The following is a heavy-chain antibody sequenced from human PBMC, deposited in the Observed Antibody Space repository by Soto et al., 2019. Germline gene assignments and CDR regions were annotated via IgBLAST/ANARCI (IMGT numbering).Heavy chain of an antibody. J-gene: IGHJ3*02. CDR3: ARALERIAAAGAFDI. Sequence: GGSLRLSCAASGFTFSSYWMHWVRQAPGKGLVWVSRINSDGSSTSYADSVKGRFTISRDNAKNTLYLQMNSLRAEDTAVYYCARALERIAAAGAFDIWGQGTMVTVSS. CDR1: GFTFSSYW. CDR2: INSDGSST. V-gene: IGHV3-74*01. D-gene: IGHD6-13*01.